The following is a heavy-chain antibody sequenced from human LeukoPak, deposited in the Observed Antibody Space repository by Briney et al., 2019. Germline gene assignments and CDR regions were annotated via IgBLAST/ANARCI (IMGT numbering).Heavy chain of an antibody. CDR3: ARVGDFSVAAFDI. CDR2: ISSSGGST. Sequence: GGSLRLSCAASGFIFSSYSMHWVRQAPGKGLEFVSAISSSGGSTYYANSVKGRFTISRDTSKNTLYLQMGSLTTDDMAVYYCARVGDFSVAAFDIWGQGTMVTVSS. D-gene: IGHD3-16*01. CDR1: GFIFSSYS. V-gene: IGHV3-64*01. J-gene: IGHJ3*02.